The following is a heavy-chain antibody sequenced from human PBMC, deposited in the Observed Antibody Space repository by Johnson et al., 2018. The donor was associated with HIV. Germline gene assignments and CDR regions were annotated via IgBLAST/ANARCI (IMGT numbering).Heavy chain of an antibody. CDR3: AKERGYDSSGYNRWYVPDAFDI. Sequence: EVQLVESGGGAVRPGGSLRLSCAASGFTFDDYGMTWVRQAPGKGLEWVSGINWHGGSTGYADSVKGRFTISRDNSRNTMYLQMNSLRAEDTAVYYCAKERGYDSSGYNRWYVPDAFDIWGQGTMVTVSS. J-gene: IGHJ3*02. D-gene: IGHD3-22*01. CDR2: INWHGGST. V-gene: IGHV3-20*04. CDR1: GFTFDDYG.